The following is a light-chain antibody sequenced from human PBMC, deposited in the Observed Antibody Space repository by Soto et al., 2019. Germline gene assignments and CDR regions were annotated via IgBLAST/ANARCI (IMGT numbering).Light chain of an antibody. Sequence: DIQMTHAPSSLSASVLDRVTIRFLASQTVNSYLNWYQQKSGKAPKVLIYEASTLKSGVPSRFSGSRSGTDFTLTISSLQPEDFATYYCQQSYETPYTFGPGTKVDIK. V-gene: IGKV1-39*01. CDR1: QTVNSY. J-gene: IGKJ2*01. CDR2: EAS. CDR3: QQSYETPYT.